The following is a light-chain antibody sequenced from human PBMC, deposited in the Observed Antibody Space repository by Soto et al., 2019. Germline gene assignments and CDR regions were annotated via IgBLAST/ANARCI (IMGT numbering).Light chain of an antibody. J-gene: IGLJ1*01. CDR1: SSDVGGYNY. CDR3: SSYTSSSTLYV. CDR2: EVG. V-gene: IGLV2-14*01. Sequence: QSVLTQPASVSGSPGQSITISCTGTSSDVGGYNYVSWHQQHPGKAPKLMIYEVGNRPSGVSNRFSGSKSGNTASLTISGLQAEDEADYYCSSYTSSSTLYVFGTGTKLTVL.